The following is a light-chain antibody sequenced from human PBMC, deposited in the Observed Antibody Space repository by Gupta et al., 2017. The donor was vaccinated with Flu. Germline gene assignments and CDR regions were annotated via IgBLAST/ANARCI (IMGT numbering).Light chain of an antibody. J-gene: IGKJ1*01. V-gene: IGKV3-20*01. CDR1: QSVSSSY. CDR2: GAS. Sequence: EIVLTQSPGTLSLSPGERATLSCRASQSVSSSYLACYQQKPGQAPRLLIYGASSRATGIPDRFSGSGSGTDFTLTISRLEPEDVAVYYCQQYGSSPTWTFGQGTKVEIK. CDR3: QQYGSSPTWT.